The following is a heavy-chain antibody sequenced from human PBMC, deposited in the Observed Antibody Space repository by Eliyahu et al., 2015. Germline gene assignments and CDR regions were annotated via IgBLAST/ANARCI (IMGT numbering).Heavy chain of an antibody. CDR3: AREVEGFDV. CDR1: GLIFSSYP. V-gene: IGHV3-21*02. D-gene: IGHD2-15*01. CDR2: ISYSSNYI. Sequence: EGQLVESGGGLVKPGGSXXLSXAASGLIFSSYPMNWVRQXPGKGLEWVSSISYSSNYIYFADSVKGRFTFSRDNAKNTLYLQMNSLRVEDTAVYYCAREVEGFDVWGQGTTVTVSS. J-gene: IGHJ6*02.